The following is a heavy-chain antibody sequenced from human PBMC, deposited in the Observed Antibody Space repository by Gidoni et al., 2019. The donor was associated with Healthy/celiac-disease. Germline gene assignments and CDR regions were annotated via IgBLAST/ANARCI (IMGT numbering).Heavy chain of an antibody. Sequence: QVQLVEPGGGLVQPGTSLRLSCSASGFTFSSYARHWVRPAPGKGLEWVAVISYDGSNKYYADSGKGRFTISRDNSKNTLYLQMNSLRAEDTAVYYCARVWGRDTDYWGQGTLVTVSS. CDR3: ARVWGRDTDY. J-gene: IGHJ4*02. D-gene: IGHD7-27*01. V-gene: IGHV3-30-3*01. CDR1: GFTFSSYA. CDR2: ISYDGSNK.